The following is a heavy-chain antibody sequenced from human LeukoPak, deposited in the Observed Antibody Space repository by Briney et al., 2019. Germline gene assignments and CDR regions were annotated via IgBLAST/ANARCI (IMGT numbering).Heavy chain of an antibody. CDR3: ARDYYDSSGFGAFDI. J-gene: IGHJ3*02. Sequence: ASVKVSCKASGYTFTAYYMHWVRQAPGQALEWMGWINPNSGGTNYAQKFQGRVTMTRDTSISTAYMELSRLRSDDTAVYYCARDYYDSSGFGAFDIWGQGTMVTASS. V-gene: IGHV1-2*02. CDR2: INPNSGGT. CDR1: GYTFTAYY. D-gene: IGHD3-22*01.